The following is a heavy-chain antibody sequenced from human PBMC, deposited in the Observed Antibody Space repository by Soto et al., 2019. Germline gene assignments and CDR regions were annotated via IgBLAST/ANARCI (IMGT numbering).Heavy chain of an antibody. Sequence: QVQLQESGPGLVKPSQTLSLTCTVSGGSINSADYYWSWIRQPPGEGLEWIGHIYDSGKTYTNPSRQSQVTMSVDTSKTQFSLRLTSVTAADTAVYYCARGPTSDKVDYWGQGTLVTVSS. CDR3: ARGPTSDKVDY. D-gene: IGHD3-10*01. CDR1: GGSINSADYY. V-gene: IGHV4-30-4*01. J-gene: IGHJ4*02. CDR2: IYDSGKT.